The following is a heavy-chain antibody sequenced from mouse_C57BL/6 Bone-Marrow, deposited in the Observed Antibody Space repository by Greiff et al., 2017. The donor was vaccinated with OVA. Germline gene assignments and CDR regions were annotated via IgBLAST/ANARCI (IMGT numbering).Heavy chain of an antibody. Sequence: EVKLVESGGGLVQPKGSLKLSCAASGFTFNTYAMHWVRQAPGKGLEWVARIRSKSSNYATYYADSVKDRFTISRDDSQSMLYLQMNNLKTEDAAKYDCVGGNYYSNQYYAMDYWGQGTSVTVSS. CDR3: VGGNYYSNQYYAMDY. CDR1: GFTFNTYA. V-gene: IGHV10-3*01. D-gene: IGHD2-5*01. J-gene: IGHJ4*01. CDR2: IRSKSSNYAT.